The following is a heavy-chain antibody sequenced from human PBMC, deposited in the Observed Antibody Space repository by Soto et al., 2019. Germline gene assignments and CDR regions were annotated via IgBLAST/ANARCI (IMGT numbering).Heavy chain of an antibody. CDR3: TPLASGQYGDDF. J-gene: IGHJ4*02. CDR1: GFAFSDAS. Sequence: DVQLVESGGDLVKPGGSLRLSCAASGFAFSDASMSWVRQAPGKGLEWVGRIKTKSSGGTTDYAAPVKGRFTISRDDSKNTVYLQMDSLKAEDTAVYSCTPLASGQYGDDFWGQGTLVTVSS. D-gene: IGHD2-8*01. CDR2: IKTKSSGGTT. V-gene: IGHV3-15*01.